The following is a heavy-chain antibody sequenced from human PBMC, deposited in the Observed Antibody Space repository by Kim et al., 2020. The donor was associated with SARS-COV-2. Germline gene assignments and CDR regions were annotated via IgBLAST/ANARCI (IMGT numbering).Heavy chain of an antibody. CDR3: TSDLGDDCGGDCYSRV. Sequence: GGSLRLSCEASGFTFNNAWMNWVRQAPGKGLEWLGRVKSKANGGTTADAAPVKGRFTIYRDDSKNTLYLKRNSMETEDTAVYYCTSDLGDDCGGDCYSRVWGQGTTVTVSS. CDR1: GFTFNNAW. V-gene: IGHV3-15*01. D-gene: IGHD2-21*02. J-gene: IGHJ6*02. CDR2: VKSKANGGTT.